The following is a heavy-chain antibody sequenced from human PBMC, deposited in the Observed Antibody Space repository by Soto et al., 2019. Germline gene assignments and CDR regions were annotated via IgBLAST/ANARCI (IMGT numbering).Heavy chain of an antibody. CDR1: GGSISSYY. Sequence: SETLSLTCTVSGGSISSYYWSWIRQPPGKGLEWIGYIYYSGSTNYNPSLKSRVTISVDTSKNQFSLKLSSVTAADTAVYYCARGGDAEIGVDYWGQGTLVTVSS. D-gene: IGHD7-27*01. V-gene: IGHV4-59*01. J-gene: IGHJ4*02. CDR3: ARGGDAEIGVDY. CDR2: IYYSGST.